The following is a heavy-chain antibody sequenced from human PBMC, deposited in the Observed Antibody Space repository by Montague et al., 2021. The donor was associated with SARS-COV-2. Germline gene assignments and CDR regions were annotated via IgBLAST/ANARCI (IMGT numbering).Heavy chain of an antibody. CDR3: ARDGQYYDFWSGYLAVDTGLDYYYMDV. D-gene: IGHD3-3*01. CDR2: ISYDGSNK. V-gene: IGHV3-30*04. CDR1: GFTFSSYA. J-gene: IGHJ6*03. Sequence: SLRLSCAASGFTFSSYAMHWVRQAPGKGLEWVAVISYDGSNKYYXXSLKGRFTISRDNSKNTLYLQMNSLRAEDTAVYYCARDGQYYDFWSGYLAVDTGLDYYYMDVWGKGTTVTVSS.